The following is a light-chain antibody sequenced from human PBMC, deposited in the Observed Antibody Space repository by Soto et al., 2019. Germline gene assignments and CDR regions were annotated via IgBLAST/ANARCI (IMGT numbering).Light chain of an antibody. CDR2: ENN. Sequence: QSVLTQPPSVSEAPGQRVTISCTGSSSNIGAGYEAHWYQQVPGTAPKLLIYENNNRPSGVPDRFSGSKSGTSASLAITGLRAEDEAEYYWQSYDSSLSGYVFGTGTKLTVL. CDR3: QSYDSSLSGYV. V-gene: IGLV1-40*01. CDR1: SSNIGAGYE. J-gene: IGLJ1*01.